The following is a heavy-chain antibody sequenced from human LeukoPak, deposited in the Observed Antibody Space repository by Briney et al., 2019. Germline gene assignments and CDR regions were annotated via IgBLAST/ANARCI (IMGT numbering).Heavy chain of an antibody. V-gene: IGHV4-39*07. CDR2: IYYSGST. CDR1: GGSISSSSYY. J-gene: IGHJ5*02. D-gene: IGHD2-2*01. Sequence: SETLSLTCTVSGGSISSSSYYWGWIRQPPGKGLEWIGSIYYSGSTYYNPSLKSRFTISVDTSKNQFSLKLTSVTATDTAVYYCARDASSSPRGRFDPWGQGTLVTVSS. CDR3: ARDASSSPRGRFDP.